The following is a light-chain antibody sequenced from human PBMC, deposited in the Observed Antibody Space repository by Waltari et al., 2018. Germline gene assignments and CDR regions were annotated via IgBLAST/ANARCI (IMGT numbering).Light chain of an antibody. CDR2: GAS. J-gene: IGKJ3*01. CDR3: QQSYSILWVT. V-gene: IGKV1-39*01. Sequence: DIQMTQSPSSLSASVGDRVTITCRASQNINNDLNWYQQKPGRAPKLLIYGASNLQNGVPSRFSGSGSGTDFTLTISSLQPEDFASYYCQQSYSILWVTFGPGTKVDIK. CDR1: QNINND.